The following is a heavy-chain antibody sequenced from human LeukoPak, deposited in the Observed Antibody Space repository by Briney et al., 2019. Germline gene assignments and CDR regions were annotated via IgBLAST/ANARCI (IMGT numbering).Heavy chain of an antibody. CDR3: AKGGGYCGGDCYRNWFDP. Sequence: GGSLRLSCAASGFTFTSYGMTWVRQAPGKGLEWVSSISYSGGSTYYADSVKGRFTISRDNSKNILYLQMNSLRAEDTAVYYCAKGGGYCGGDCYRNWFDPWGQGTLVTVSS. J-gene: IGHJ5*02. D-gene: IGHD2-21*02. CDR1: GFTFTSYG. CDR2: ISYSGGST. V-gene: IGHV3-23*01.